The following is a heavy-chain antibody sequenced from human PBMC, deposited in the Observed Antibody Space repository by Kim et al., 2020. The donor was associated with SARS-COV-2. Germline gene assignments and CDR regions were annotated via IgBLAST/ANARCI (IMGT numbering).Heavy chain of an antibody. V-gene: IGHV1-18*01. CDR1: GYTFTSYG. CDR2: ISAYNGNT. D-gene: IGHD4-4*01. CDR3: AREGPISNYVRYYYYYGMDV. Sequence: ASVKVSCKASGYTFTSYGISWVRQAPGQGLEWMGWISAYNGNTNYAQKPQGRVTMTTDTSTSTGYMELRGLRSDGTAVYYCAREGPISNYVRYYYYYGMDVGGEGRTVTVSS. J-gene: IGHJ6*04.